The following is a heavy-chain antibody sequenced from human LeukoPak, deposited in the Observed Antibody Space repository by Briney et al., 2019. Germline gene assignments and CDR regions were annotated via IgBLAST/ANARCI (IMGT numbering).Heavy chain of an antibody. V-gene: IGHV3-53*01. Sequence: GGSLRLSCAASGFAVSGNYMSWVRQAPGKGLEWVSVIYTGGSTYYAESVKGRLTISRVISKNTLYLQMNSLRAEDTAVYYCARSLIMDIWGRGTTVTVSS. D-gene: IGHD3-16*01. CDR1: GFAVSGNY. CDR3: ARSLIMDI. CDR2: IYTGGST. J-gene: IGHJ6*02.